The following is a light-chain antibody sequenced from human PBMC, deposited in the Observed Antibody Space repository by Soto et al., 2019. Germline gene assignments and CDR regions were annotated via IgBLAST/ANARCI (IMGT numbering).Light chain of an antibody. V-gene: IGLV2-14*01. J-gene: IGLJ1*01. CDR3: SSYTSLSTYV. CDR2: EVS. CDR1: SRDVGGYNY. Sequence: QSVLAQPASVSGSPGHSITISCTGTSRDVGGYNYASWYQQHPGKAPKLMIYEVSNRPSGVSNRFSGSKSDNTASLTISGLQAEEEADYYCSSYTSLSTYVFGTGTKVTVL.